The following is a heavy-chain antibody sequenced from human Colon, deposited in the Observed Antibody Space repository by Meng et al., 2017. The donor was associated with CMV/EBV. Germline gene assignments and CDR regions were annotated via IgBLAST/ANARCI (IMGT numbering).Heavy chain of an antibody. CDR2: LYGDGIT. V-gene: IGHV3-66*02. J-gene: IGHJ6*02. CDR3: ARDPRRRDFWSGYPRDYYYYGMDV. D-gene: IGHD3-3*01. Sequence: GGSLRLSCAVSGFTVSDNHVNWVRQAPGKGLEWVSTLYGDGITAYADSVKGRFTVSRDNSKNTLYLQMNSLRAEDTAVYYCARDPRRRDFWSGYPRDYYYYGMDVWGQGTTVTVSS. CDR1: GFTVSDNH.